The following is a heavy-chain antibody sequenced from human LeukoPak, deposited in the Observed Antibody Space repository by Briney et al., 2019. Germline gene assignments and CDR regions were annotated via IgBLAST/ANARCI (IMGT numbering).Heavy chain of an antibody. J-gene: IGHJ3*02. CDR3: AKSLGKQYFGIDAFDI. CDR1: GITLSNYG. V-gene: IGHV3-23*01. CDR2: LSGSGGGT. D-gene: IGHD3-9*01. Sequence: GGSLRLSCAVSGITLSNYGMSWVRQAPGKGLEWVAGLSGSGGGTNYADSVQGRFTISRDNPKNTLYLQMNSLRAEDTAVYYCAKSLGKQYFGIDAFDIWGQGTMVTVSS.